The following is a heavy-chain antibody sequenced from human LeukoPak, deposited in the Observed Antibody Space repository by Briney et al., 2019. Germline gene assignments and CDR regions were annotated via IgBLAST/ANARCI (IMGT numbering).Heavy chain of an antibody. J-gene: IGHJ3*02. Sequence: ASVKVSCKASGYTFTGYYMHWVRQAPGQGLEWMGWINPNSGGTNYAQKFQGRVTMTRDTSISTAYMELSRLRSDDTAVYYCATAYSNYGRSAFDIWGQGTMVTVSS. CDR2: INPNSGGT. D-gene: IGHD4-11*01. CDR3: ATAYSNYGRSAFDI. CDR1: GYTFTGYY. V-gene: IGHV1-2*02.